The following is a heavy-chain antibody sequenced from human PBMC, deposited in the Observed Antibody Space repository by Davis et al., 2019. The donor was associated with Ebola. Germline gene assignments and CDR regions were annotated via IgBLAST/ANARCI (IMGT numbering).Heavy chain of an antibody. V-gene: IGHV3-23*01. CDR1: GFSFSSYA. CDR3: ANSKGDSSGFDAFDI. Sequence: PGGSLRLSCAASGFSFSSYAMNWVRQAPGKGLEWVSGISGSDGNPYYADSVKGRFTISRDNARNSLYLQMNSLRDEDTAVYYCANSKGDSSGFDAFDIWGQGTMVTVSS. D-gene: IGHD3-22*01. J-gene: IGHJ3*02. CDR2: ISGSDGNP.